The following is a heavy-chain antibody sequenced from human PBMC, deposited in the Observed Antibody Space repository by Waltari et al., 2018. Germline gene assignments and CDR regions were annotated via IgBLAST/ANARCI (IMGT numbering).Heavy chain of an antibody. D-gene: IGHD1-26*01. CDR3: ARGDSGSYGPPPVCDY. J-gene: IGHJ4*02. Sequence: EVQLVESGGGLVKPGGSLRLSCAASGFTFSSYSMNWVRQAPGKGLEWVSSISSSSSYIYYADSVKGRFTISRDNAKNSLYLQMNSLRAEDTAVYYCARGDSGSYGPPPVCDYWGQGTLVTVSS. CDR2: ISSSSSYI. V-gene: IGHV3-21*01. CDR1: GFTFSSYS.